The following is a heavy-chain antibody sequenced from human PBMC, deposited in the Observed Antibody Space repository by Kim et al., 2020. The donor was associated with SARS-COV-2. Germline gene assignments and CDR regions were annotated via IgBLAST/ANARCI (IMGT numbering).Heavy chain of an antibody. CDR3: ARDGWFGEDERFDP. D-gene: IGHD3-10*01. Sequence: SETLSLTCTVSGGSISSGGYYWSWIRQHPGKGLEWSGYIYYSGSTYYNPSLKSRVTISVDTSKNQSSLQLSSVTAADTAVYYCARDGWFGEDERFDPWA. CDR2: IYYSGST. V-gene: IGHV4-31*03. J-gene: IGHJ5*02. CDR1: GGSISSGGYY.